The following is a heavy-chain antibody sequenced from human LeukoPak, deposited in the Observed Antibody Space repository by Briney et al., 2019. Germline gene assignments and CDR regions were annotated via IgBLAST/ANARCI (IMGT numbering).Heavy chain of an antibody. CDR2: FDPEDGET. CDR3: ATLADYYDSSGYYNWYFDY. V-gene: IGHV1-24*01. CDR1: GYTLTELS. D-gene: IGHD3-22*01. J-gene: IGHJ4*02. Sequence: ASVKVSFTVSGYTLTELSMHWVRQAPGKGLEWMGGFDPEDGETIYAQKFQGRVTMTEDTSTDTAYMELSSLRSEDTAVYYCATLADYYDSSGYYNWYFDYWGQGTLVTVSS.